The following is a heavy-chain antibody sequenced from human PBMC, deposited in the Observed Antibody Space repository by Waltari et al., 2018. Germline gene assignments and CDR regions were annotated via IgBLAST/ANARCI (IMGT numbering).Heavy chain of an antibody. V-gene: IGHV1-18*01. CDR2: ISSYNGNT. J-gene: IGHJ3*02. Sequence: QVQLVQSGAEVKKPGASVKVSCKASGYTFTSYGISWVRQAPGQGLEWMGWISSYNGNTNYAHKLQGRVTMTTDTSTSTAYMELRSLGSDDTAVYYCARVGRYIAAAAIATDAFDIWGQGTMVTVSS. CDR1: GYTFTSYG. CDR3: ARVGRYIAAAAIATDAFDI. D-gene: IGHD6-13*01.